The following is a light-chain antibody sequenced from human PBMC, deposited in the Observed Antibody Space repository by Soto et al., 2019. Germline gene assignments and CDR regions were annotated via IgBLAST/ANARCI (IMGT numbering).Light chain of an antibody. Sequence: QSVLTQPPSASGTPGQRVAISCSGSSANIGGNSVNWYQQQLPGTAPKLVIYSNNQRPSGVPDRFSGSKSGTSASLAIGGLRSEDEADYYCAAWDDSLSGYVFGTGTKVTVL. J-gene: IGLJ1*01. CDR3: AAWDDSLSGYV. CDR2: SNN. V-gene: IGLV1-44*01. CDR1: SANIGGNS.